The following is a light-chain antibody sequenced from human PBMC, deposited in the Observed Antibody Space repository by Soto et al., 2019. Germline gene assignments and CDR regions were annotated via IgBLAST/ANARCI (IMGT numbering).Light chain of an antibody. V-gene: IGKV1-27*01. CDR1: QGISNY. Sequence: DIQMTHSLSSLSASVRERVTISFRASQGISNYLAWYQHNPGKVPKLLIYAASTLQSGVPSRFSGSGSGTDFTLTISSLLPEDVATYYCQRSYGSPPWTFGQGTKVDI. CDR2: AAS. CDR3: QRSYGSPPWT. J-gene: IGKJ1*01.